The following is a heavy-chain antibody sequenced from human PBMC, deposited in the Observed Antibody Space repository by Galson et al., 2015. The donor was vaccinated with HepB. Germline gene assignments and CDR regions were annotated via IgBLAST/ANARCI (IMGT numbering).Heavy chain of an antibody. J-gene: IGHJ6*02. Sequence: SVKVSCKVSGYTLTELSMHWVRQAPGKGLEWMGGFDPEDGETIYAQKFQGSVTMTEDTSTDTAYMELSSLRSEDTAVYYCATFRFVAMVRGVIITNYYGMDVWGQGTTVTVSS. V-gene: IGHV1-24*01. CDR2: FDPEDGET. D-gene: IGHD3-10*01. CDR3: ATFRFVAMVRGVIITNYYGMDV. CDR1: GYTLTELS.